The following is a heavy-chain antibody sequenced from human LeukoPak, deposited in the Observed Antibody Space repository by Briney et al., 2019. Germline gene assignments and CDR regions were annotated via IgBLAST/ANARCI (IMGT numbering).Heavy chain of an antibody. CDR2: IYYSGST. Sequence: SETLSLTCSVSGGSISSYYWSWIRQPPGKGLEWIGYIYYSGSTNYNPSLKSRVTISVDTSKNQFSLKLSSVTAADTAVYYCARDLGYCSSTSCYTWFDPWGQGTLVTVSS. CDR3: ARDLGYCSSTSCYTWFDP. D-gene: IGHD2-2*02. J-gene: IGHJ5*02. CDR1: GGSISSYY. V-gene: IGHV4-59*01.